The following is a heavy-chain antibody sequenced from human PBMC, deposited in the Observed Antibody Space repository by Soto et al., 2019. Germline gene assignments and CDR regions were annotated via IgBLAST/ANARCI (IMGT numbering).Heavy chain of an antibody. CDR3: AHVPLPGLFATY. CDR1: GFSLTTSGVG. Sequence: QITLKESGPTLVKPTQNLTLTCTFSGFSLTTSGVGVGWIRQPPGKALEWLALIYWDYDKRYSPSLKSKLTITKDTSKNQVVLTMTNMDPVDTATYYCAHVPLPGLFATYWGQGTLVTVSS. V-gene: IGHV2-5*02. CDR2: IYWDYDK. J-gene: IGHJ4*02. D-gene: IGHD3-22*01.